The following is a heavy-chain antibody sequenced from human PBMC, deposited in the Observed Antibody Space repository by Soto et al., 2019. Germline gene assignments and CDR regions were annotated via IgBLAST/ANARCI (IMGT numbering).Heavy chain of an antibody. CDR2: ISGSGGST. D-gene: IGHD6-19*01. J-gene: IGHJ6*02. Sequence: GGSLRLSCAASGFTFSSYAMIWVRQAPGKGLEWVSAISGSGGSTYYADSVKGRFTISRDNSKNTLYLQMNSLRAEDTAVYYCARRHSAIQWLAEDYYYYYGMDVWGQGTTVTVSS. CDR1: GFTFSSYA. V-gene: IGHV3-23*01. CDR3: ARRHSAIQWLAEDYYYYYGMDV.